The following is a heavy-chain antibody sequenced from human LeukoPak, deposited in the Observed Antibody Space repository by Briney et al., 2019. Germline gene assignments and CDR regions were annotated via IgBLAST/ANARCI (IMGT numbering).Heavy chain of an antibody. V-gene: IGHV7-4-1*02. CDR3: AREEGGLDV. J-gene: IGHJ6*02. CDR1: GYDFSIYT. CDR2: MNTNTGKA. Sequence: ASVKVSCKPSGYDFSIYTLNWVRQVPGLGPEWMGWMNTNTGKATYAQDFRGRFVFSFDSSVSTAYLEITSLKAADTAVYYCAREEGGLDVWGQGTTVIVSS.